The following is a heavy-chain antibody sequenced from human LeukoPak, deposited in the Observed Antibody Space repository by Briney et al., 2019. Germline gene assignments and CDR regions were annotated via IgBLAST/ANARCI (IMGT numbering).Heavy chain of an antibody. D-gene: IGHD2-2*01. CDR3: SRVGYCSTTSCYHPFDY. CDR1: GFIFDSYA. Sequence: GGSLRLSCSASGFIFDSYAMHWVRQAPGKGLEWVAVLSYDASDQYYADSVKGRFTISRDNSKNTLYLQMNSLRAEDTAVYFCSRVGYCSTTSCYHPFDYWGQGPLVTVSS. CDR2: LSYDASDQ. V-gene: IGHV3-30*01. J-gene: IGHJ4*02.